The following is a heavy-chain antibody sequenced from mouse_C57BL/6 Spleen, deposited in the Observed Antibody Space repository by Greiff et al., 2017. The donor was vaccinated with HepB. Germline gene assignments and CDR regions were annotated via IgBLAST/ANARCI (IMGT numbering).Heavy chain of an antibody. J-gene: IGHJ2*01. CDR1: GYAFSSSW. D-gene: IGHD1-1*01. CDR3: AREEALLRYDY. Sequence: QVQLQQSGPELVKPGASVKISCKASGYAFSSSWMNWVKQRPGKGLEWIGRIYPGDGDTNYNGKFKGKATLTADKSSSTAYMQLSSLTSEDSAVYFCAREEALLRYDYWGQGTTLTVSS. V-gene: IGHV1-82*01. CDR2: IYPGDGDT.